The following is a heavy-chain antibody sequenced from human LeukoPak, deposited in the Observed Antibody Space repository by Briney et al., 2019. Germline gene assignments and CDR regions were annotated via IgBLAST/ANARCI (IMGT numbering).Heavy chain of an antibody. J-gene: IGHJ4*02. CDR1: GGTFSSYA. D-gene: IGHD5-12*01. CDR2: IIPILGIA. CDR3: AGRLVLRGYSGYDLENYFDY. V-gene: IGHV1-69*04. Sequence: SVKVSCKASGGTFSSYAISWVRQAPGQGLEWMGRIIPILGIANYAQKFQGRATITADKSTSTAYMELSSLRSEDTAVYYCAGRLVLRGYSGYDLENYFDYWGQGTLVTVSS.